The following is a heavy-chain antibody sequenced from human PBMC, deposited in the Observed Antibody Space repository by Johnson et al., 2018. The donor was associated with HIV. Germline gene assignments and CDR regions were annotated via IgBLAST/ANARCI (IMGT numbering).Heavy chain of an antibody. D-gene: IGHD3-22*01. CDR1: GFAFRSYW. CDR2: INSDGSST. J-gene: IGHJ3*02. V-gene: IGHV3-74*02. Sequence: VHLVESGGGLVQPGGSLRLSCAASGFAFRSYWMHWVRQAPGKGSVWVSRINSDGSSTSYADSVKGRFTISRDNYNNTLYLQMNSRRAEDTAVYYCARTRPMIVVAKGAFDIWGQGTMVTVSS. CDR3: ARTRPMIVVAKGAFDI.